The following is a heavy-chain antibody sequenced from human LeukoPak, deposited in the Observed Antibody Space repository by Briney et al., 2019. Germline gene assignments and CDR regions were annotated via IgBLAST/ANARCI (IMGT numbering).Heavy chain of an antibody. CDR1: GGSMSPYH. J-gene: IGHJ4*02. D-gene: IGHD6-13*01. CDR3: AREESAAALDY. Sequence: SETLSLTCTVSGGSMSPYHWGWIRQPPGKGLEWTGYIYYSGSTNYNPSLKSRVTMSVDTSKNQFSLKLSSVTAADTAVYYCAREESAAALDYWGQGTLVTVSS. CDR2: IYYSGST. V-gene: IGHV4-59*12.